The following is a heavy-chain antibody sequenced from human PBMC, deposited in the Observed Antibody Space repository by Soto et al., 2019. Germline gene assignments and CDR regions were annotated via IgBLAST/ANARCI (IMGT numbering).Heavy chain of an antibody. J-gene: IGHJ4*02. CDR3: AKRGFCTDTACYIPYYFDY. D-gene: IGHD2-8*02. V-gene: IGHV3-23*01. CDR1: GFTFSNYA. CDR2: MSGSGGTT. Sequence: PGGSLRLSCAASGFTFSNYAMSWVRQAPGKGLEWVSTMSGSGGTTYYADSVKGRFTISRDNSKNTLYLQMNSLRAEDTAVYYCAKRGFCTDTACYIPYYFDYWGQGSLVTVSS.